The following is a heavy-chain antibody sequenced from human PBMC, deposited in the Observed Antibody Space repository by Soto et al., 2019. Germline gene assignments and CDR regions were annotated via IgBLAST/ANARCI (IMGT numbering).Heavy chain of an antibody. D-gene: IGHD4-4*01. Sequence: GGSLRLSCATSGFTFSNYWMSWVRQLPGKGLEWVANMKPDGGEINYVDSVKGRFTISRDNAKNSMSLQMNSLRVEDTAVYYCVRDRGYSSFDYWGQGTPVTVSS. J-gene: IGHJ4*02. CDR2: MKPDGGEI. CDR1: GFTFSNYW. V-gene: IGHV3-7*03. CDR3: VRDRGYSSFDY.